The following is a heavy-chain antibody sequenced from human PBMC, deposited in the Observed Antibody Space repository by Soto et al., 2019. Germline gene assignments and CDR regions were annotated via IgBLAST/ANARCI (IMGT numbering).Heavy chain of an antibody. CDR2: MNHSGST. J-gene: IGHJ5*02. Sequence: QVQLQQWGAGLLKPSETLSLTCAVYGGSFSGYYWSWIRQPPGKGLEWIGEMNHSGSTNYNPSLKSRVTISVDTSKNQFSLKLSSVTAADTAVYYCARGRYCSGGSCYRGLDWFDPWGQGTLVTVSS. D-gene: IGHD2-15*01. V-gene: IGHV4-34*01. CDR3: ARGRYCSGGSCYRGLDWFDP. CDR1: GGSFSGYY.